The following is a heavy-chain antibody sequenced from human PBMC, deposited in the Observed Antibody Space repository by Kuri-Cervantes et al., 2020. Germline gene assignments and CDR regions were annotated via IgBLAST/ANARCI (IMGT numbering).Heavy chain of an antibody. CDR1: GFTFSSYS. Sequence: GGSLRLSFAASGFTFSSYSMNWVRQAPGKGLEWVSSISSSSSYIYYADSVKGRFTISRDNAKNSLYLQMNSLRDEDTAVYYCARDLYDSSGYAALDYWGQGTLVTVSS. V-gene: IGHV3-21*01. J-gene: IGHJ4*02. CDR2: ISSSSSYI. CDR3: ARDLYDSSGYAALDY. D-gene: IGHD3-22*01.